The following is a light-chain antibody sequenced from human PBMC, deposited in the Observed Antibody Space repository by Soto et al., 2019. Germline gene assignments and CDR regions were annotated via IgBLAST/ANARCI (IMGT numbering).Light chain of an antibody. CDR1: QSLVYSDGNAY. Sequence: DVVMTQSPLSLPVTLGQPASISCRSSQSLVYSDGNAYLNWFQQRPGQSPRRLIYMASKRDSGGPGGVGGRCASPDFTLQINRVGAEDVGIYSCMRGTRWPPTFGRGTRVEIK. V-gene: IGKV2-30*01. CDR3: MRGTRWPPT. CDR2: MAS. J-gene: IGKJ1*01.